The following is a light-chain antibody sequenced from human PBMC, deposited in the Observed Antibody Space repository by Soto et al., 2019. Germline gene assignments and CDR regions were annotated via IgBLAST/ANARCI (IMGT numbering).Light chain of an antibody. J-gene: IGKJ4*01. CDR3: QQYGSSSLT. CDR1: QSVSSSY. V-gene: IGKV3-20*01. CDR2: GAS. Sequence: EIVVTQSPGTLSLSPGERATLSCRASQSVSSSYLAWYQQKPGQAPRLLIYGASSRATGIPDRFSGSGSGTDFPLTISRLEPEDFAVYYCQQYGSSSLTFGGGTKVEIK.